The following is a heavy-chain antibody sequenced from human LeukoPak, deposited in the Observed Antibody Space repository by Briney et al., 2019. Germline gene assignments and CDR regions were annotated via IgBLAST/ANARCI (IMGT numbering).Heavy chain of an antibody. J-gene: IGHJ4*02. CDR2: INPSGGST. CDR1: GYAFTNYY. V-gene: IGHV1-46*01. Sequence: GASVKVSCKASGYAFTNYYMHWVRQAPGQGLEWMGLINPSGGSTTYAQEFQGRVTMTRDTSTSTVYMDLSSLRSDDTAVYFCARGGRMTTVVTYYFDYWGQGTLVTVSS. CDR3: ARGGRMTTVVTYYFDY. D-gene: IGHD4-23*01.